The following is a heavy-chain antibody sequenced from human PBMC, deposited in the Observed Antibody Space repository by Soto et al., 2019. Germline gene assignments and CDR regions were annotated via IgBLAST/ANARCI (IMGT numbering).Heavy chain of an antibody. V-gene: IGHV4-34*12. D-gene: IGHD3-10*01. Sequence: KTSETLSLTCAVYGGSFIGFSWTYIRHSPCKWLEWIGEIIHGVSTRYNPSLQSRVTISVDTSKNQFSLRLSSVTAADTAVYYCARSGGKAAKYNWYDPWGQGTLVTVSS. J-gene: IGHJ5*02. CDR2: IIHGVST. CDR3: ARSGGKAAKYNWYDP. CDR1: GGSFIGFS.